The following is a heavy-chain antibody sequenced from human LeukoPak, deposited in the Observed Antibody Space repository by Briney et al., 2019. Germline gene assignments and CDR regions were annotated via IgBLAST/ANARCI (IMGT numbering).Heavy chain of an antibody. J-gene: IGHJ5*02. CDR1: SGSISSDY. CDR3: ARGPSGGANNWFDP. V-gene: IGHV4-59*01. CDR2: IYYSGST. Sequence: PSETLSLTYTVSSGSISSDYWSWIRQPPGKGLEWIGYIYYSGSTNYTPSLKSRVTISVDMSKNQFSLNLSSVTAADTAVYYCARGPSGGANNWFDPWGQGILVTVSS. D-gene: IGHD2-15*01.